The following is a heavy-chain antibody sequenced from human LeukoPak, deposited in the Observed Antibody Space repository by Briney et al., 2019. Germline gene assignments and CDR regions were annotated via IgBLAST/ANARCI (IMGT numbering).Heavy chain of an antibody. CDR1: GFTVSSNY. Sequence: GGSLRLSCAASGFTVSSNYMSWVRQAPGKGLEWVSVIYSGGSTYNADSVKGRFTISRDNSKNTLYLQMNSLRAEDTAVYYCASTFYGDSPPYWGQGTLVTVSS. J-gene: IGHJ4*02. V-gene: IGHV3-66*01. CDR3: ASTFYGDSPPY. CDR2: IYSGGST. D-gene: IGHD4-17*01.